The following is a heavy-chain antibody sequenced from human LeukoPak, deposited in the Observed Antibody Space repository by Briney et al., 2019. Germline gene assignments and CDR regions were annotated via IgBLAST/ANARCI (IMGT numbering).Heavy chain of an antibody. D-gene: IGHD5-18*01. Sequence: AGGSMRLSCAASGFTFSSYWMTWVRQAPGKGLEWVANIKQDGSQNYYVDSVKGRFTISRDNAKNSLYLQMNSLRAEDTAVYYCATWIQPAIWGQGTQVTVSS. CDR1: GFTFSSYW. J-gene: IGHJ4*02. CDR3: ATWIQPAI. CDR2: IKQDGSQN. V-gene: IGHV3-7*02.